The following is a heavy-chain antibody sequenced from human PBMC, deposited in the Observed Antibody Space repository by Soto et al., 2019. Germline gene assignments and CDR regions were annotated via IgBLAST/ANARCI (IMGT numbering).Heavy chain of an antibody. D-gene: IGHD3-3*01. Sequence: SVKVSCKASGGSFISYILTWVRQAPGQGLEWMGRSIPIQGRADYALKFQDRVTITADRSTQTVYMELRSLRPEDTALYYCAKSLVFVFYIYTDARDKATPVTLS. J-gene: IGHJ6*03. CDR2: SIPIQGRA. CDR3: AKSLVFVFYIYTDA. CDR1: GGSFISYI. V-gene: IGHV1-69*02.